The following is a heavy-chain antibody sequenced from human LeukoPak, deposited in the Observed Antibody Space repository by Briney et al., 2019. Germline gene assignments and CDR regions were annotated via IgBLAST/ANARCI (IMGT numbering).Heavy chain of an antibody. CDR2: ISAYNGNT. J-gene: IGHJ5*02. Sequence: ASVKVSCKASGYTCTSYGISWVRQAPGQGLEWMGWISAYNGNTNYAQKLQGRVTMTTDTSTSTAYMELRSLRSDDTAMYYCARARPTVDGSGSYPNWFDPWGQGTLVTVSS. CDR3: ARARPTVDGSGSYPNWFDP. D-gene: IGHD3-10*01. V-gene: IGHV1-18*01. CDR1: GYTCTSYG.